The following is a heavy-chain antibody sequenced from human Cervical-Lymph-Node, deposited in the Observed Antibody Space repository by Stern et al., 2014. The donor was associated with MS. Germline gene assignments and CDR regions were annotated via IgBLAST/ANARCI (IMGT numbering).Heavy chain of an antibody. Sequence: QVQLVQSGSELKKPGASVKVSCMTSGYTFTDYALNWVRQAPGQGLEWMGWININTGTPTYAQGFTGRFVFSLDTSGNTAYLQISSLKAEDTALYFCARDYASLDWRGQYYFDYWGQGTLVTVSS. CDR3: ARDYASLDWRGQYYFDY. J-gene: IGHJ4*02. V-gene: IGHV7-4-1*02. CDR1: GYTFTDYA. D-gene: IGHD2-21*01. CDR2: ININTGTP.